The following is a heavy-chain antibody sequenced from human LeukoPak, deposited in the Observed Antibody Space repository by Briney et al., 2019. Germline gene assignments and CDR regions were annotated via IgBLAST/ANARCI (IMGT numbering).Heavy chain of an antibody. J-gene: IGHJ3*02. D-gene: IGHD4-11*01. CDR2: VSVYHGTT. CDR1: GYNLTTYS. V-gene: IGHV1-18*01. CDR3: ARVTSLTTLTAFDI. Sequence: ASVKVSCKASGYNLTTYSVNWVRQAPGQGLEWMGWVSVYHGTTNYARKVQGRVTMTTDTSTNTAYPELRSLRSDDTAVYYCARVTSLTTLTAFDIWGQGTMVTVSS.